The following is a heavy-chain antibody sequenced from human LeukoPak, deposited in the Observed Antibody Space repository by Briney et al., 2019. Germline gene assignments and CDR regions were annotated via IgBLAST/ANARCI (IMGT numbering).Heavy chain of an antibody. CDR1: GCTFTSYG. D-gene: IGHD6-19*01. V-gene: IGHV1-18*01. J-gene: IGHJ4*02. Sequence: ASVKVSCKASGCTFTSYGISWVRQAPGQGLEWMGWISAYNGNTNYAQKLQGRVTMTTDTSTSTAYMELRSLRSDDTAVYYCARGGSTGSSGWYGDYWGQGTLVTVSS. CDR3: ARGGSTGSSGWYGDY. CDR2: ISAYNGNT.